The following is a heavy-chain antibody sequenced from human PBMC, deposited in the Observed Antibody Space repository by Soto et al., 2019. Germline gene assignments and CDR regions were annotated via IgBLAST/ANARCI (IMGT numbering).Heavy chain of an antibody. Sequence: QVQLQESGPGLVKPSQTLSLTCTVSVGSISGGDYYWSWIRQPPGKGLEWIGYIYYSGSSYYNPSLKSRATIPLDTSKNQFSLKLSSVTAGDTAVYYCARDASVVAATPFDYWGQGTLVTVSS. D-gene: IGHD2-15*01. CDR3: ARDASVVAATPFDY. CDR1: VGSISGGDYY. J-gene: IGHJ4*02. V-gene: IGHV4-30-4*01. CDR2: IYYSGSS.